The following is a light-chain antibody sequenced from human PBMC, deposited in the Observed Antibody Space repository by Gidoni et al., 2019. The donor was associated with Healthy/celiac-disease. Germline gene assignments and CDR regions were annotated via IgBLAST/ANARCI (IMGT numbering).Light chain of an antibody. V-gene: IGKV1-39*01. J-gene: IGKJ1*01. Sequence: DIQITQSPSSLSASVGDRVTITCRESQSISSYLNWYQQKPGKAPKLLIYAASSLQSGVPSRFSGSGSGTDFTLTISSLQHEDFATYYCQQSYSTPPAFGQGTKVEIK. CDR1: QSISSY. CDR3: QQSYSTPPA. CDR2: AAS.